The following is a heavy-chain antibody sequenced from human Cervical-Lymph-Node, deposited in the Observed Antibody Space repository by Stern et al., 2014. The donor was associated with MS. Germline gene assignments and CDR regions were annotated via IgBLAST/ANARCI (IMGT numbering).Heavy chain of an antibody. D-gene: IGHD6-13*01. Sequence: QVQLVQSGAEVKKPGASVKVSCKASGYTFTNYGVSWVRQAPGQGLEWMGWISAQNGNTYYAQKLQGRVTMTTDTSTGTAYMELRSLRSDDTAVYYCARDPPLLPAAGSGPYYYYAMDVWGQGTTVTVSS. V-gene: IGHV1-18*01. CDR3: ARDPPLLPAAGSGPYYYYAMDV. J-gene: IGHJ6*02. CDR2: ISAQNGNT. CDR1: GYTFTNYG.